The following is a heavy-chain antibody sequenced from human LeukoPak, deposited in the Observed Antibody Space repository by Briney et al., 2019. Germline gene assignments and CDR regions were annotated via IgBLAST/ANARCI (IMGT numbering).Heavy chain of an antibody. CDR1: GFTFSSYA. J-gene: IGHJ6*04. V-gene: IGHV3-30*04. D-gene: IGHD3-9*01. Sequence: GGSLRLSCAASGFTFSSYAMHWVRQAPGKGLEWVAVISYDGSNKYYADSVRGGFTISRDNSKNTLYLQMNSLRAEDTAVYYCARGRPYDILTGYYPLCYYYYGMDVWGKGTTVTVSS. CDR3: ARGRPYDILTGYYPLCYYYYGMDV. CDR2: ISYDGSNK.